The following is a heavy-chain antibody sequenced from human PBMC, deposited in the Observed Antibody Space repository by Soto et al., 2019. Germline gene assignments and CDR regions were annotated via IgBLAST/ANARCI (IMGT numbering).Heavy chain of an antibody. CDR2: IVVGSGNT. J-gene: IGHJ6*02. CDR3: AAESGGSYFDYYGMDV. CDR1: GFTFTSSA. D-gene: IGHD1-26*01. V-gene: IGHV1-58*01. Sequence: SVKVSCKASGFTFTSSAVQWVRQARGQRLEWIGWIVVGSGNTNYAQKFQERVTITRDMSTSTAYMELSSLRSEDTAVYYCAAESGGSYFDYYGMDVWGQGTTVTVSS.